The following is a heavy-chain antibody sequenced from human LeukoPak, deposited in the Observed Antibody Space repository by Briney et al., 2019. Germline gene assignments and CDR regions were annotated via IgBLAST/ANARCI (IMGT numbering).Heavy chain of an antibody. D-gene: IGHD6-19*01. CDR2: ISSSSYI. CDR3: ARDSSGWQRFDY. Sequence: GGSLRLSCAASGFTFSSYSMNWVRQAPGKGLEWVSSISSSSYIYYADSVKGRFTISRDNAKNSLYLQMNSLRAEDTAVYYCARDSSGWQRFDYWGQGTLVTVSS. V-gene: IGHV3-21*01. CDR1: GFTFSSYS. J-gene: IGHJ4*02.